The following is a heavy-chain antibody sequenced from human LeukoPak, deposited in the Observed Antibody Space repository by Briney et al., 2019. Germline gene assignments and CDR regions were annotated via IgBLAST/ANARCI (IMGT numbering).Heavy chain of an antibody. CDR1: GYTFTSYG. CDR2: ISAYNGNT. Sequence: ASVKVSCKASGYTFTSYGISWVRQAPGQGLEWMGWISAYNGNTNYAQKLQGRVTMTTDTSTTTAYMELSSLRSEDTAVYYCATFLNLIWGRDRVYWGQGTLVTVSS. V-gene: IGHV1-18*01. J-gene: IGHJ4*02. D-gene: IGHD5-24*01. CDR3: ATFLNLIWGRDRVY.